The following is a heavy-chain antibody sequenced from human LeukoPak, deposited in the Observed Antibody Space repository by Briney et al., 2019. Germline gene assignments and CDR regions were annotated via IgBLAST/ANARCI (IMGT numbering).Heavy chain of an antibody. D-gene: IGHD4-11*01. Sequence: ASVKVSCKASGYTFTGYYMHWVRQAPGQGLEWMGRINPNSGGTNYAQRFQGRVTMTRDTSISTAYTELSRLRSDDTAVYYCARVHYSNYDDYFDYWGQGTLVTVSS. CDR2: INPNSGGT. CDR1: GYTFTGYY. CDR3: ARVHYSNYDDYFDY. J-gene: IGHJ4*02. V-gene: IGHV1-2*06.